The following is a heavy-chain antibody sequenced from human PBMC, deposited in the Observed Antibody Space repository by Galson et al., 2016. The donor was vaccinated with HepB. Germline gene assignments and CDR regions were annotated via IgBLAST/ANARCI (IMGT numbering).Heavy chain of an antibody. CDR2: ISGDTTTT. CDR1: GLTFSNYA. J-gene: IGHJ5*02. V-gene: IGHV3-23*01. D-gene: IGHD6-13*01. CDR3: AKGGGSTWYISPHFVDP. Sequence: SLRLSCAATGLTFSNYAVTWVRQAPGKGLEWVSSISGDTTTTYYADSVKGRFTISRDNSKNTFYLQMNSLRAEDTASYYCAKGGGSTWYISPHFVDPWGQGTLVTVSS.